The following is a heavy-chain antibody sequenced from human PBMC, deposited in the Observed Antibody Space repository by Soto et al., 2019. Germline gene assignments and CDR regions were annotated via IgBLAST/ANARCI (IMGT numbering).Heavy chain of an antibody. V-gene: IGHV4-34*01. Sequence: SETLSLTCAVYGGSFSGYYCSWIRQPPGKGLEWIGEINHSGSTNYNPSLKSRVTISVDTSKNQFSLKLSSVTAADTAVYYCARTHNWNYYYYYGMDVWGQGTTVTVSS. CDR1: GGSFSGYY. CDR2: INHSGST. D-gene: IGHD1-20*01. CDR3: ARTHNWNYYYYYGMDV. J-gene: IGHJ6*02.